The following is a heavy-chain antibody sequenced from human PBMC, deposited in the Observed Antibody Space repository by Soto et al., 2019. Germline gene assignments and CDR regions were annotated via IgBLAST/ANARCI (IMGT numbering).Heavy chain of an antibody. Sequence: EVQLLESGGDLVQPGGSLRLSCAASGFTFRNYAMAWVRQAPGKGLEWVSEIHIGGGTVYADSMKGRVTISRDNSNNILYRQMTSLRVEDTALYYCAKDRQPDGIWTFDSWGQGTLVTVSS. J-gene: IGHJ4*02. CDR3: AKDRQPDGIWTFDS. D-gene: IGHD3-9*01. CDR1: GFTFRNYA. V-gene: IGHV3-23*01. CDR2: IHIGGGT.